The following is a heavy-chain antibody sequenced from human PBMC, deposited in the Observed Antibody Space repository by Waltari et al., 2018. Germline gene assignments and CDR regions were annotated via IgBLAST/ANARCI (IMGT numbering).Heavy chain of an antibody. V-gene: IGHV4-61*02. CDR2: IYTSGST. J-gene: IGHJ4*02. Sequence: QVQLQESGPGLVKPSQTLSLTCTVSGGSISSGSYYWSWIRQPAGKGLEWIGRIYTSGSTNYNPSLKSRVTISVDTSKNQFSRKLSSVTAADTAVYYCARGSYDSSGYPFDYCGQGTLVTVSS. CDR1: GGSISSGSYY. CDR3: ARGSYDSSGYPFDY. D-gene: IGHD3-22*01.